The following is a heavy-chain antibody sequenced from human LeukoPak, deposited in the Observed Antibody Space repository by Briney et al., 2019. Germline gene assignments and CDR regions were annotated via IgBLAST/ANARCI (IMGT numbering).Heavy chain of an antibody. CDR3: AKSGYSYGYYFDY. CDR1: GYTFTSYA. V-gene: IGHV1-8*01. D-gene: IGHD5-18*01. Sequence: ASVTVSCKASGYTFTSYAINWVRQAPGQGPERMGWMNPNSGNTGYAQKFQGRVTMTRNTSISTAYMELSSLRSEDTAVYYCAKSGYSYGYYFDYWGQGTLVTVSS. J-gene: IGHJ4*02. CDR2: MNPNSGNT.